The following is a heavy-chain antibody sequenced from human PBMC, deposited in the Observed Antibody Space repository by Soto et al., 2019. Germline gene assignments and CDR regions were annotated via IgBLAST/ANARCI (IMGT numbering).Heavy chain of an antibody. V-gene: IGHV3-7*01. D-gene: IGHD2-2*01. CDR2: IKQDGGEK. J-gene: IGHJ4*02. CDR1: GFIFSNYF. Sequence: EVQLEESGGGLVQPGGSLRLSCEVSGFIFSNYFMSWVSQAPGKGLEWVANIKQDGGEKYYADSVKGRFTISRDNAKNLLYLEMKSLRAEDTAVYYCARYQRIVSAAEYYFDDWGQGTRVTVSS. CDR3: ARYQRIVSAAEYYFDD.